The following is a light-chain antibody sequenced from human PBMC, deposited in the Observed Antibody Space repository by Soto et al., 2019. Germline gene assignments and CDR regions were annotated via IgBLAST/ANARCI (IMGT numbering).Light chain of an antibody. CDR1: SSDVGGYNY. CDR3: SSYTSSSTV. J-gene: IGLJ1*01. Sequence: QSFLTHPASLSGSPGQSITISCTGTSSDVGGYNYVSWYQQHPGKAPKLMIYEVSNRPSGVSNRFSGSKSGNTASLTISGLQAEDEADYYCSSYTSSSTVFGTGTKVTVL. CDR2: EVS. V-gene: IGLV2-14*01.